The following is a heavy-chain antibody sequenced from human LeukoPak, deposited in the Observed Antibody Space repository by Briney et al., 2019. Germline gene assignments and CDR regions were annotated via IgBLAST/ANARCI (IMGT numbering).Heavy chain of an antibody. D-gene: IGHD6-6*01. Sequence: GGSLRLSCAASGFTVSSNYMSWVRQAPGKGLEWVSVIYSGGSTYYADSVKGRFTISRDNSRNTLYLQMNSLRAEDTAVYYCARVAARNFDYWGQGTLVTVSS. V-gene: IGHV3-66*02. CDR2: IYSGGST. J-gene: IGHJ4*02. CDR3: ARVAARNFDY. CDR1: GFTVSSNY.